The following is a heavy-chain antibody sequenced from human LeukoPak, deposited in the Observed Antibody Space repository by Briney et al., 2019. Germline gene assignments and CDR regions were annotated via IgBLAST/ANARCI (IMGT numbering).Heavy chain of an antibody. CDR1: GFTFGNAW. CDR2: INHSGST. D-gene: IGHD2-15*01. Sequence: PGGSLRLSCAASGFTFGNAWMSWIRQPPGKGLEWIGEINHSGSTNYNPSLKSRVTTSVDTSKNQFSLKLSSVTAADTAVYYCARRYPRRAASPAAFDYWGQGTLVTVSP. CDR3: ARRYPRRAASPAAFDY. V-gene: IGHV4-34*01. J-gene: IGHJ4*02.